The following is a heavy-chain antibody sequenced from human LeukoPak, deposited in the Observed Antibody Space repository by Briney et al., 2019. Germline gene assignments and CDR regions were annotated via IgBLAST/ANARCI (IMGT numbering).Heavy chain of an antibody. J-gene: IGHJ6*03. CDR3: ARVPAYYYDSSGYGDV. V-gene: IGHV3-48*01. D-gene: IGHD3-22*01. Sequence: GGSLRLSCAASGFTFSSYSMNWVRQAPGKGLEWVSYISSSSNTIYYADSVKGRFTISRDNAKNSLYLQMNSLRAEDTAVYYCARVPAYYYDSSGYGDVWGKGTTVTVS. CDR2: ISSSSNTI. CDR1: GFTFSSYS.